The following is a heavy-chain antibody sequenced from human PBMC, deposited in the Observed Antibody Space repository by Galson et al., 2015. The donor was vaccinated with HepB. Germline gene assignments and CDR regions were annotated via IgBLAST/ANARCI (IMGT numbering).Heavy chain of an antibody. J-gene: IGHJ6*02. CDR2: ISYDGSNK. D-gene: IGHD3-10*01. CDR3: AKDRGYYGSGSFHCYGMDA. Sequence: SLRLSCAASGFTFSSYGMHWVRQAPGKGLEWVAVISYDGSNKYYADSVKGRFTISRDNSKNTLYLQMNSLRAEDTAVYYCAKDRGYYGSGSFHCYGMDAWGQGTTVTVSS. V-gene: IGHV3-30*18. CDR1: GFTFSSYG.